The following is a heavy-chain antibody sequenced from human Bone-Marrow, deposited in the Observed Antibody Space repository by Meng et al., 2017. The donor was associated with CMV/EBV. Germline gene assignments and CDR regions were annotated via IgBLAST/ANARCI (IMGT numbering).Heavy chain of an antibody. Sequence: SETLSLTCTVSGGSISSDYWSWIRQPAGKGLEWIGRIYTSGSTNYNPSLKSRVTISVDTSKSQFALKLSSVTAADQAVYYCARIAAAVNEWDNWGQGTLGTVSS. CDR1: GGSISSDY. V-gene: IGHV4-4*07. D-gene: IGHD6-13*01. J-gene: IGHJ4*02. CDR2: IYTSGST. CDR3: ARIAAAVNEWDN.